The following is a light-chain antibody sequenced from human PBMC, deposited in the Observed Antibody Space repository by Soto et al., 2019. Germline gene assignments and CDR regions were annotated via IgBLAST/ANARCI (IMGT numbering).Light chain of an antibody. CDR2: DVS. CDR3: QQRSNWIT. V-gene: IGKV3-11*01. Sequence: TVLAQSPATLSLSPGERATLSCRASQSVSSYLAWYQQKPGQAPRLLIYDVSSRATGIPARFSGSGSGTDFTLTISSLEPEDFAVYYCQQRSNWITFGQGTRLEIK. J-gene: IGKJ5*01. CDR1: QSVSSY.